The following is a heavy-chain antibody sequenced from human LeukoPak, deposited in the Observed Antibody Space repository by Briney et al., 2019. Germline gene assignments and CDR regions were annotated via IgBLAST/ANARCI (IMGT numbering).Heavy chain of an antibody. CDR1: GGSFSGYY. CDR3: ARGRRRWHP. D-gene: IGHD5-24*01. Sequence: SETLSLTCAVYGGSFSGYYWSWIRQPPGKGLEWIGEINHSGSTNYNPSLKSRVTISVDTSKNQFSLKLSSVTAADTAVYYCARGRRRWHPWGQGTLVTVSS. V-gene: IGHV4-34*01. CDR2: INHSGST. J-gene: IGHJ5*02.